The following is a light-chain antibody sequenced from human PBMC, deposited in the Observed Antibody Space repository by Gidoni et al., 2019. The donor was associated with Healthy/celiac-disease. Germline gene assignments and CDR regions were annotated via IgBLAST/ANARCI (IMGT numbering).Light chain of an antibody. V-gene: IGKV1-5*01. CDR1: QSISSW. CDR2: DAS. J-gene: IGKJ1*01. CDR3: QQYNSYSPT. Sequence: GDRVTITCRASQSISSWLAWYQQKPGKAPKLLIYDASSLESGVPSRFSGSGSGTAFTLTISSLQPDDFASYYCQQYNSYSPTFGQGTKVEIK.